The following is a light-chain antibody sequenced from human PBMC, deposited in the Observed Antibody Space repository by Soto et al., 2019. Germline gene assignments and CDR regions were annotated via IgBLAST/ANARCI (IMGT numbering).Light chain of an antibody. CDR1: QSISSY. Sequence: DMQMTQPPSSVSAAVGDRVTITCRASQSISSYLNWYQHRPGEGPKLLIHDASSLESGVPSRFSGSGSATEFSLTISSLESGDSGTYHCQQYATYAPSTFGQGTKVDIK. V-gene: IGKV1-39*01. CDR3: QQYATYAPST. CDR2: DAS. J-gene: IGKJ1*01.